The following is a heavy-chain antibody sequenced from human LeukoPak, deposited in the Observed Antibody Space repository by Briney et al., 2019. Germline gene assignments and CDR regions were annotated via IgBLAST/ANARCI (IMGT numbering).Heavy chain of an antibody. V-gene: IGHV3-7*01. J-gene: IGHJ4*02. D-gene: IGHD2-15*01. CDR1: GFTFSSYW. Sequence: GGSLRLSCAASGFTFSSYWMSWVRQAPGKGLEWVANIKQDGSEKYYVDSVKGRFTISRDNAKNSLYLQMNSLRAEDTAVYYRARGGCSGGSCYYYWGQGTLVTVSS. CDR3: ARGGCSGGSCYYY. CDR2: IKQDGSEK.